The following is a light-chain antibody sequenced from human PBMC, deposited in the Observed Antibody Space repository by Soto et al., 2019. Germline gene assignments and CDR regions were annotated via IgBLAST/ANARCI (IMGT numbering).Light chain of an antibody. V-gene: IGLV2-14*01. Sequence: QSALTQPASVSGSPGQSITISCTGTSSDVGGYNYVSWYQQYPDKAPKLMIFEVSNRPSGVSNRFSGSKSGNTASLTISGLQAEDGADYYCSSYAGSNTPLYVFGTGTKLTVL. J-gene: IGLJ1*01. CDR3: SSYAGSNTPLYV. CDR2: EVS. CDR1: SSDVGGYNY.